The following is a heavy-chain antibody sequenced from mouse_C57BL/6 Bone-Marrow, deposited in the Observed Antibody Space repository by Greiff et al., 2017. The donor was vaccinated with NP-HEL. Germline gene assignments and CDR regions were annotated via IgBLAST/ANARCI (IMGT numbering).Heavy chain of an antibody. D-gene: IGHD6-5*01. V-gene: IGHV5-4*01. J-gene: IGHJ4*01. CDR1: GFTFSSYA. Sequence: EVKLMESGGGLVKPGGSLKLSCAASGFTFSSYAMSWVRQTPEKRLEWVATISDGGSYTYYPDNVKGRFTLSRDNAKNNLYLQMSHLKSEDTAMYYCARDSLCYASDYWGQGTSVTVSS. CDR3: ARDSLCYASDY. CDR2: ISDGGSYT.